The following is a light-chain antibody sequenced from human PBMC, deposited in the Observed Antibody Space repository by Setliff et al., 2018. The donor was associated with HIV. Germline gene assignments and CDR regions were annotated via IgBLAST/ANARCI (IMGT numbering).Light chain of an antibody. V-gene: IGLV3-27*01. CDR3: YSAADNNLI. Sequence: SYELTQPSSVSVSPGQTARITCSGDVLASKYGRWFQQKPGQAPVLVIYKDSERPSGIPERFSGSSSGSTVTLTISGAQVEDEADYYCYSAADNNLIFGGGTQLTVL. CDR1: VLASKY. J-gene: IGLJ2*01. CDR2: KDS.